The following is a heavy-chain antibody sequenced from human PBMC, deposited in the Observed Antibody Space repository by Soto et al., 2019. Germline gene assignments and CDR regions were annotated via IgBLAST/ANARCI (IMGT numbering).Heavy chain of an antibody. CDR2: ISYSGTT. CDR3: AREVNNYYGMDV. V-gene: IGHV4-30-4*01. Sequence: QVQLQESGPGLVKPSQTLSLTCSISGASISSDDYYWSWFSQPPGKGLEWIGYISYSGTTYYNPSLKSRFTISLDTSKTQFSLILSSVTAADTAVFYCAREVNNYYGMDVWGQGTTVTVSS. CDR1: GASISSDDYY. J-gene: IGHJ6*02.